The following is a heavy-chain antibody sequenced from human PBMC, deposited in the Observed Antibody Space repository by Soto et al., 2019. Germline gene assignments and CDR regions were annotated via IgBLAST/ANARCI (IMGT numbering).Heavy chain of an antibody. J-gene: IGHJ6*02. V-gene: IGHV1-3*01. CDR2: INAGNGNT. D-gene: IGHD6-19*01. CDR1: AYTFTSYA. CDR3: ARCLSQGGWYDEGDYYYGMDV. Sequence: GASGKVSGKASAYTFTSYARHGVRQAPGQRLEWMGWINAGNGNTKYSQKFQGRVTITRDTSASTAYMELSSLRSEDTAVYYCARCLSQGGWYDEGDYYYGMDVWGQGTTVTVSS.